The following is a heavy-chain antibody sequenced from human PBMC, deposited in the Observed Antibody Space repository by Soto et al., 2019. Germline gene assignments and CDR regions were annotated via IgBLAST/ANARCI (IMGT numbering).Heavy chain of an antibody. CDR1: GFTFSSYG. Sequence: GGSLRLSCAASGFTFSSYGMHWVRQAPGKGLEWVAVISYDGSNKYYADSVKGRFTISRDNSKNTLYLQMNSLRAEDTAVYYCAKVWGRYYYGSGSLTYDYWGQGTLVTVSS. CDR2: ISYDGSNK. J-gene: IGHJ4*02. V-gene: IGHV3-30*18. D-gene: IGHD3-10*01. CDR3: AKVWGRYYYGSGSLTYDY.